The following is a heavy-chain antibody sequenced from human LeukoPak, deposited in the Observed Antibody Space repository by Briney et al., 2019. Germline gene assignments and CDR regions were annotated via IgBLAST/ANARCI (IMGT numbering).Heavy chain of an antibody. CDR1: GFTFSSYW. Sequence: GGSLRLSCAASGFTFSSYWMSWVRQAPGKGLEWVANIKQDGSEKYYVDSVKGRFTISRDNAKNSLYLQMNSPRAEDTAVYYCARELIVGFLEWLIDYWGQGTLVTVSS. V-gene: IGHV3-7*01. CDR2: IKQDGSEK. J-gene: IGHJ4*02. CDR3: ARELIVGFLEWLIDY. D-gene: IGHD3-3*02.